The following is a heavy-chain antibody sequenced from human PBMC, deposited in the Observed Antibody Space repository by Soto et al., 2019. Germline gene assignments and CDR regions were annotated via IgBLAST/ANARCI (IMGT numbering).Heavy chain of an antibody. CDR3: ARLVVVVAATDNSSGWYVDY. Sequence: QVQLQQWGAGLLKPSETLSLTCAVYGGSFSGYYWSWIRQPPGKGLEWIGEINHRGSTNYNPSLKSRVTISVDTSKNQFSLKLSSVTAADTAVYYCARLVVVVAATDNSSGWYVDYWGQGTLVTVSS. D-gene: IGHD2-15*01. CDR2: INHRGST. V-gene: IGHV4-34*01. J-gene: IGHJ4*02. CDR1: GGSFSGYY.